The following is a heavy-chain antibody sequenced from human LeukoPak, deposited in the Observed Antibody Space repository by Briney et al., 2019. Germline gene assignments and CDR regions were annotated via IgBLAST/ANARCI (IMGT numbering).Heavy chain of an antibody. CDR3: AREVLRGVRGVMVPPYYYYGMDV. D-gene: IGHD3-10*01. J-gene: IGHJ6*04. Sequence: SETLSLTCTVSGGSISSGGYYWSWIRQHPGKGLEWIGYIYYSGSTYYNPSLKGRVTISVDTSKNQFSLKLSSVTAADTAVYYCAREVLRGVRGVMVPPYYYYGMDVWGKGTTVTVSS. V-gene: IGHV4-31*03. CDR2: IYYSGST. CDR1: GGSISSGGYY.